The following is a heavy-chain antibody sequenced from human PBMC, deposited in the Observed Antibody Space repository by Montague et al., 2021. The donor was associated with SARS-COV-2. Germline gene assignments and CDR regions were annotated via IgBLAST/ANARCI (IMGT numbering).Heavy chain of an antibody. J-gene: IGHJ6*03. CDR3: ARLGDGVVPSPILGVGPYYSYDMDV. D-gene: IGHD3-10*01. Sequence: SETLSLTCAVHGGSFSTYSWNWIRQPPGKGLEWIGEIHHGGSTNYNPSLKSRVTISADTSKNQFSLKLTSVAAADTAVYYCARLGDGVVPSPILGVGPYYSYDMDVWGKGTTVTVSS. CDR2: IHHGGST. CDR1: GGSFSTYS. V-gene: IGHV4-34*01.